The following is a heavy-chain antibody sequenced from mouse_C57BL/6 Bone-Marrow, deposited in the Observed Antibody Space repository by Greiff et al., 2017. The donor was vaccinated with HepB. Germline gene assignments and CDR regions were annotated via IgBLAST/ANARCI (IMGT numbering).Heavy chain of an antibody. CDR2: ISSGSSTI. CDR3: ARGPYYYGSSYVDY. Sequence: EVKLMESGGGLVKPGGSLKLSCAASGFTFSDYGMHWVRQAPEKGLEWVAYISSGSSTIYYADTVKGRFTISRDNAKNTLFLQMTSLRSEDTAMYYCARGPYYYGSSYVDYWGQGTTLTVSS. CDR1: GFTFSDYG. D-gene: IGHD1-1*01. V-gene: IGHV5-17*01. J-gene: IGHJ2*01.